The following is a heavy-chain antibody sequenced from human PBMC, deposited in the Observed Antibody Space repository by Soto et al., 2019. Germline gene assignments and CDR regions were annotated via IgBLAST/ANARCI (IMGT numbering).Heavy chain of an antibody. J-gene: IGHJ6*01. CDR1: GGTFGSYA. D-gene: IGHD2-2*01. Sequence: QVKLVQSGAEVKKPGSSVKVSCKASGGTFGSYAISWVRQAPGQGLEWMGGIIPIPGTATYAQKFQGRVTIAADEPTRTAYMELSSRMSEETSVYYCARSQGSSTSLEIYKYYYYGMDVWGQGTTVTVSS. CDR2: IIPIPGTA. CDR3: ARSQGSSTSLEIYKYYYYGMDV. V-gene: IGHV1-69*01.